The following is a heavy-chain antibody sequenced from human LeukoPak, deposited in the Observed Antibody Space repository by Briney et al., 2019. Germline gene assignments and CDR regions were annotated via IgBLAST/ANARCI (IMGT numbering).Heavy chain of an antibody. V-gene: IGHV4-61*02. D-gene: IGHD2-15*01. CDR1: GGSISSGSYY. J-gene: IGHJ6*03. Sequence: SSETLSLTCTVSGGSISSGSYYWSWIRQPAGKGLEWIGRIYTSGSTNYNPSLKSRVTMSVDTSKNQFSLKLSSVTAADTAVYYCARTRVAATSPNYYYYYMDVWGKGTTVTISS. CDR3: ARTRVAATSPNYYYYYMDV. CDR2: IYTSGST.